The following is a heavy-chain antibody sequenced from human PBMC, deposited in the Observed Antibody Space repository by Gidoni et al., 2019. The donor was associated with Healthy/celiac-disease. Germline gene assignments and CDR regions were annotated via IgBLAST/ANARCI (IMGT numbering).Heavy chain of an antibody. CDR2: INHLGSP. J-gene: IGHJ5*02. V-gene: IGHV4-34*01. CDR1: GGSFSGYY. Sequence: QVQLQQWGAGLLKPSEPLSLTCAVYGGSFSGYYWSWIRPPPGKGLEWIGEINHLGSPNYNPSLKSRVTISVDTSKNQFSLKLSSVTAADTAVYCCARRGKGGSGWYKGGWFDPWGQGTLVTVSS. CDR3: ARRGKGGSGWYKGGWFDP. D-gene: IGHD6-19*01.